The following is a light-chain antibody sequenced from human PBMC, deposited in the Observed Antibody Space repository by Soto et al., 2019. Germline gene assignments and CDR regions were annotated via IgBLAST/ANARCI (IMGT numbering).Light chain of an antibody. J-gene: IGKJ1*01. CDR3: QIYNSAPRP. CDR2: SAS. V-gene: IGKV1-27*01. Sequence: DIQMTQSPSSLSASVGDRVTITCRASQGIREYLGWYQKKPGKPPKLLIYSASNLQSGVPSRFSGSGSGTDFTLTISSLQPEDVAPYYCQIYNSAPRPFGQGTRVEI. CDR1: QGIREY.